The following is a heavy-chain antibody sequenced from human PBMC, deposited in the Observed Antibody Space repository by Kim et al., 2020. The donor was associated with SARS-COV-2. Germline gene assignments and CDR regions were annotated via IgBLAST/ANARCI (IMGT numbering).Heavy chain of an antibody. D-gene: IGHD3-16*02. Sequence: GGSLRLSCAASGFTFSDYAIHWVRQAPGKGLEWVSGISWDSGSKVYADSVKGRFTISRDNAKKTGYLQMNSLRDEDTALYYCVKRMSGSYRSFDYWGQGTLVTVSP. V-gene: IGHV3-9*01. J-gene: IGHJ4*02. CDR1: GFTFSDYA. CDR2: ISWDSGSK. CDR3: VKRMSGSYRSFDY.